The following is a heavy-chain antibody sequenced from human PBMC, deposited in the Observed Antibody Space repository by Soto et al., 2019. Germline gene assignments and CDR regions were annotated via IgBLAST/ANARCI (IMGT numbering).Heavy chain of an antibody. CDR2: IYSGGST. CDR1: GFTVSSNY. V-gene: IGHV3-53*04. CDR3: ARGGHEKTYSGYDYSYYYYYMDV. Sequence: PGGSLRLSCAASGFTVSSNYMSWVRQAPGKGLEWVSVIYSGGSTYYADSVKGRFTISRHNSKNTLYLQMNSLRAEDTAVYYCARGGHEKTYSGYDYSYYYYYMDVWGKGTTVTVSS. J-gene: IGHJ6*03. D-gene: IGHD5-12*01.